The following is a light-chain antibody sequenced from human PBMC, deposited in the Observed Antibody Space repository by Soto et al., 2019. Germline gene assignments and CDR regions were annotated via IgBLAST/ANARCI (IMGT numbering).Light chain of an antibody. Sequence: DIVMTQTPLSLSVTPGQPASISCKSSQSLLHSDGKTYLYWYRQKSGQPPQALILEVSKRFSGVSDRFSGSGSGTDFTLKISRVEAEDVGVYYCMQSIQLPLTFGGGTKVDI. CDR2: EVS. CDR1: QSLLHSDGKTY. V-gene: IGKV2D-29*01. CDR3: MQSIQLPLT. J-gene: IGKJ4*01.